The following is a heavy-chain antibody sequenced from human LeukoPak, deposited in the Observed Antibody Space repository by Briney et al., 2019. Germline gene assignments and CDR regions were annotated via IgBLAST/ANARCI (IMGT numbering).Heavy chain of an antibody. V-gene: IGHV3-74*01. CDR3: ARDRVTYSYYYYYGMDV. D-gene: IGHD5-18*01. CDR2: INTDGNIM. J-gene: IGHJ6*02. CDR1: GFTFSNSW. Sequence: TGGSLRLSCAASGFTFSNSWMHWVRQTPGKGPVWVSCINTDGNIMRYADSVKGRFTISRDNAKNTLYLQMNSLRAEDTAVYYCARDRVTYSYYYYYGMDVWGQGTTVTVSS.